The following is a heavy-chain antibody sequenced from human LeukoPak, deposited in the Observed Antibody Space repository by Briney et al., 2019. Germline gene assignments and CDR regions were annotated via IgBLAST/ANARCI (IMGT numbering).Heavy chain of an antibody. CDR3: AKGFILTGYFDY. J-gene: IGHJ4*02. D-gene: IGHD3-9*01. CDR1: GFTFSSYA. CDR2: ISGSSGST. V-gene: IGHV3-23*01. Sequence: PGGSLRLSCAASGFTFSSYAMSWVRQAPGKGLEWVSAISGSSGSTYYADSVKGRFTISRDNSKNTLYLQMNSLRAEDTAVYYCAKGFILTGYFDYWGQGTLVTVSS.